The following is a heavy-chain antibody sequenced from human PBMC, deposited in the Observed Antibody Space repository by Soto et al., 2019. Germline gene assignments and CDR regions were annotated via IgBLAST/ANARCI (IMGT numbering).Heavy chain of an antibody. CDR3: ARATSFSGHHGY. D-gene: IGHD2-8*02. CDR1: GGSCSSGGYY. Sequence: TLSLTCTVSGGSCSSGGYYWSWIRQLPGKGLEWIGYIYYSGSTYYNPSLKSRFTISLDTSKNQFSLKLSSVTAADTAVYYCARATSFSGHHGYWGQGTLVTVSS. CDR2: IYYSGST. V-gene: IGHV4-31*03. J-gene: IGHJ4*02.